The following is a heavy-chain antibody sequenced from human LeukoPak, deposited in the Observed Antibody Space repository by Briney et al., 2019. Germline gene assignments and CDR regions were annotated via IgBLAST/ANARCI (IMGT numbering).Heavy chain of an antibody. V-gene: IGHV1-18*01. CDR1: GYTFSRYG. Sequence: ASVKVSCKASGYTFSRYGINWVRQAPGQGLEWMGWISGYNEKTNYAQKFQGRVTMTTDTSTSTAYMELRRLRSDDTAVYYCARLSSGWQLGVDYWGQGTLVTVSS. D-gene: IGHD6-19*01. CDR2: ISGYNEKT. J-gene: IGHJ4*02. CDR3: ARLSSGWQLGVDY.